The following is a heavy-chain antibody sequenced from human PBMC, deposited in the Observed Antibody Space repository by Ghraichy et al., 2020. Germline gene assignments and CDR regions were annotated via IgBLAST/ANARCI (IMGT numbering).Heavy chain of an antibody. CDR1: GGSISSYY. CDR3: ARLPRSSWHHVAKGYFDY. D-gene: IGHD6-13*01. V-gene: IGHV4-4*09. J-gene: IGHJ4*02. Sequence: SQTLSLTCTVSGGSISSYYWSWIRQPPGKGLEWIGYIYTSGSTNYNPSLKSRVTISVDTSKNQFSLKLSSVTAADTAVYYCARLPRSSWHHVAKGYFDYWGQGTLVTVSS. CDR2: IYTSGST.